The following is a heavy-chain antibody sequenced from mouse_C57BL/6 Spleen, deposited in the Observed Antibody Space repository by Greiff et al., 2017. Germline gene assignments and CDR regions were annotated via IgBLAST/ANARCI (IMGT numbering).Heavy chain of an antibody. J-gene: IGHJ4*01. CDR1: GFSLTSYG. V-gene: IGHV2-5*01. Sequence: QVQLKQSGPGLVQPSQSLSITCTVSGFSLTSYGVHWVRQSPGKGLEWLGVIWRGGSTDYNAAFMSRLSITKDNSKSQVFFKMNSLQADDTAIYYGAKNRNYYGSSYAMDYWGQGTSVTVSS. CDR3: AKNRNYYGSSYAMDY. D-gene: IGHD1-1*01. CDR2: IWRGGST.